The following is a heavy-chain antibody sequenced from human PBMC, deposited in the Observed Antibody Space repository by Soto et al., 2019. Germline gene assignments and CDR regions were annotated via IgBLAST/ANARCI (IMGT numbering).Heavy chain of an antibody. J-gene: IGHJ4*02. CDR3: ARDGSSGGSCYDY. Sequence: QVQLVESGGGVVQPGRSLRLSCAASGFTFSSYAMHWVRQAPGKGLEWVAVISYDGSNKYYADSVKGRFTISRDNSKNTLYLQMNSLRAEDTAVYYCARDGSSGGSCYDYWGQGTLVTVSS. CDR1: GFTFSSYA. V-gene: IGHV3-30-3*01. CDR2: ISYDGSNK. D-gene: IGHD2-15*01.